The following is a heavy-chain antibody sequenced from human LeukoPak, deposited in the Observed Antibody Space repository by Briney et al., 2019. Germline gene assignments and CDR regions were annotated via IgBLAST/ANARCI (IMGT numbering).Heavy chain of an antibody. CDR2: INHSGST. Sequence: PSETLSLTCAVYGGSFSGYYWSWIRQPPGKGLEWIGEINHSGSTNYNPSLKSRVTTSVDTSKNQFSLKLSSVTAADTAVYYCARHENPVKLDYWGQGTLVTVSS. J-gene: IGHJ4*02. V-gene: IGHV4-34*01. CDR1: GGSFSGYY. D-gene: IGHD2/OR15-2a*01. CDR3: ARHENPVKLDY.